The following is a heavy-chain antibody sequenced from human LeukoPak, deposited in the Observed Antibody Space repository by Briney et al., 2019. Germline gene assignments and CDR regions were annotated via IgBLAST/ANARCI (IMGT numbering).Heavy chain of an antibody. CDR3: AGVSSKDTAMVENAFDI. D-gene: IGHD5-18*01. CDR2: INPNSGGT. CDR1: GYTFTGYY. J-gene: IGHJ3*02. V-gene: IGHV1-2*02. Sequence: ASVKVSCKASGYTFTGYYMHWVRQAPGQGLEWMGWINPNSGGTNYAQKFQGRVTMTRDTSISTAYMELSRLRSDDTAVYYCAGVSSKDTAMVENAFDIWGQGTMVTVSS.